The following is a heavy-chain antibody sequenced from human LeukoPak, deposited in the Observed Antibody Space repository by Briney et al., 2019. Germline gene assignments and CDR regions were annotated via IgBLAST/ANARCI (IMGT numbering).Heavy chain of an antibody. CDR2: IWYDGSNK. Sequence: GGSLRLSCAASGFTFSSYGMHWVRQAPGKGLEWMAVIWYDGSNKYYADSVKGRFTISRDNSKNTLYLQMNSLRAEDTAVYYCARGSWCRGGSCYEEGFDYWGQGTLVTVSS. CDR1: GFTFSSYG. J-gene: IGHJ4*02. V-gene: IGHV3-33*01. CDR3: ARGSWCRGGSCYEEGFDY. D-gene: IGHD2-15*01.